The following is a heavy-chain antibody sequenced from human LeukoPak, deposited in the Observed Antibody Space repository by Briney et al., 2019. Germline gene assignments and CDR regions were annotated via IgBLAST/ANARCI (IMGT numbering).Heavy chain of an antibody. V-gene: IGHV4-59*01. D-gene: IGHD3-22*01. CDR1: GGSISSYY. CDR3: ARETLVSSGYSSFYYYGMDV. Sequence: IPSETLSLTCTVSGGSISSYYWSWIRQPSGKGLEWIGYIYYSGSTNYNPSLKSRVTISVDTSKNQFSLKLSSVTAADTAVYYCARETLVSSGYSSFYYYGMDVWGQGTTVTVSS. CDR2: IYYSGST. J-gene: IGHJ6*02.